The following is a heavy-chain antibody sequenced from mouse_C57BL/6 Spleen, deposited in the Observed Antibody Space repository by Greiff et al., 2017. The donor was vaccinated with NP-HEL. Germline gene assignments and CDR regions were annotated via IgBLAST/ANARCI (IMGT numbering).Heavy chain of an antibody. V-gene: IGHV1-22*01. CDR1: GYTFTDYN. J-gene: IGHJ1*03. D-gene: IGHD1-1*01. Sequence: EVQLQQSGPELVKPGASVKMSCKASGYTFTDYNMHWVKQSHGKSLEWIGYINPNNGGTSYNQKFKGKATLTVYKSSSTAYMELRSLTSEESAVYYCARNSSGSSDWYFDVWGTGTTVTVSS. CDR2: INPNNGGT. CDR3: ARNSSGSSDWYFDV.